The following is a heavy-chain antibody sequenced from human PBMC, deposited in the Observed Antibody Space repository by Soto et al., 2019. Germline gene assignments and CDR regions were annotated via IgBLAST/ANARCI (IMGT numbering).Heavy chain of an antibody. J-gene: IGHJ6*02. Sequence: ASVKVSCKASGYTFTSYGISWVRQAPGQGLEWMGWISAYNGNTNYAQKLQGRVTMTTDTSTSTAYMELRSLRSDDTAVYYCARGLRGSSSSDYYYYYGMDVWGQGTTVTVS. CDR2: ISAYNGNT. CDR3: ARGLRGSSSSDYYYYYGMDV. D-gene: IGHD6-6*01. CDR1: GYTFTSYG. V-gene: IGHV1-18*01.